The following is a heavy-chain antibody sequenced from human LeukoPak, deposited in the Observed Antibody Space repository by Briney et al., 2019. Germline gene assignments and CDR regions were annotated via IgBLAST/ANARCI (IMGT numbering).Heavy chain of an antibody. CDR3: SRGETEAGTLLLDY. V-gene: IGHV3-23*01. Sequence: GGSLSLSCAASGFTFSNYAMTWVRQAPGKGLEWVSAISGSGGNTYFADSVKGRFTISRDNSKNTLYLHMSSLRAEDTAMYYCSRGETEAGTLLLDYWGQGTLVTVSS. CDR1: GFTFSNYA. D-gene: IGHD1-14*01. J-gene: IGHJ4*02. CDR2: ISGSGGNT.